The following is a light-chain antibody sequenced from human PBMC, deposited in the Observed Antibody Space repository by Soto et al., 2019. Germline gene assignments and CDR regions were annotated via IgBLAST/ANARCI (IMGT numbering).Light chain of an antibody. V-gene: IGLV2-14*01. CDR3: AAWDDSLSGPV. CDR1: SGDIGSYNR. CDR2: EVT. Sequence: QSALTQPASVSGSPGQSITISCTGTSGDIGSYNRVSWYQQHPGKAPKLIIYEVTDRPSGVSNRFSGSKSGTSASLAIGGLRSEDEADYYCAAWDDSLSGPVFGGGTQLTVL. J-gene: IGLJ2*01.